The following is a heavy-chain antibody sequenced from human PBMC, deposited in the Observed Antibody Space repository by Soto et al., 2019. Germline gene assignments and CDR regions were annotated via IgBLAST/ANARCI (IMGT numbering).Heavy chain of an antibody. J-gene: IGHJ5*02. CDR3: ARSYGSGTYGSLDP. CDR2: IVAIFGTR. V-gene: IGHV1-69*01. D-gene: IGHD3-10*01. CDR1: GGTFSSYA. Sequence: QIQLVQSGAEVKKPGSSVKVSCKASGGTFSSYAINWVRQAPGQGLEWVGGIVAIFGTRNYAQQFQDRVTFTADESTTTAYMELNSLRSEATAVYYCARSYGSGTYGSLDPWGQGTLVTVSS.